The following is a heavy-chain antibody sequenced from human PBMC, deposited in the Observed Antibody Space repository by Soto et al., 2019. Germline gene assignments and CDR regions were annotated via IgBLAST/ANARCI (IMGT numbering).Heavy chain of an antibody. CDR2: INPNSGGT. V-gene: IGHV1-2*02. CDR1: GYTFTGYY. Sequence: QVQLVQSGAEVKKPGASVKVSCKASGYTFTGYYMHWVRQAPGQGLEWMGWINPNSGGTKSAQKFQGRVTMTRDTSISTAYMELSRLRSDDTAVYYCARRKGDYYDSSGYHYYFDYWGQGTLVTGSS. D-gene: IGHD3-22*01. CDR3: ARRKGDYYDSSGYHYYFDY. J-gene: IGHJ4*02.